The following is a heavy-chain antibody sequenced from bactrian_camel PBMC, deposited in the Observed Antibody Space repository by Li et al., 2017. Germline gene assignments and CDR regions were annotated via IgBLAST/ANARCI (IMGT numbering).Heavy chain of an antibody. Sequence: HVQLVESGGGGGLVQPEGSLRLSCAASGFTFSTYYMIWVRQAPGKGLEWVSTIYPDGSDTYYADFVKGRFTISRGNTMNTAYLQMDSLKSDDTAQYYCVALAWGFDYWGQGTQVTVS. CDR1: GFTFSTYY. V-gene: IGHV3S6*01. CDR2: IYPDGSDT. D-gene: IGHD1*01. CDR3: VALAWGFDY. J-gene: IGHJ4*01.